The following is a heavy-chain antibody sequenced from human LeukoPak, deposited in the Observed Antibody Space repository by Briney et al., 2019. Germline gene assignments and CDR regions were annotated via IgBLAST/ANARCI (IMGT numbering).Heavy chain of an antibody. CDR3: ITDPGAWAPI. J-gene: IGHJ3*02. D-gene: IGHD1-26*01. V-gene: IGHV3-15*01. CDR1: GLTFSNAW. CDR2: IKSKTDGETT. Sequence: GGSLTLSCVASGLTFSNAWMSWVRQAPGEGLEWVGRIKSKTDGETTDYAAPVKGRFTISRDDSKNTLYLQMNRLNIGDTAVYYCITDPGAWAPIWGQGTMVTVSS.